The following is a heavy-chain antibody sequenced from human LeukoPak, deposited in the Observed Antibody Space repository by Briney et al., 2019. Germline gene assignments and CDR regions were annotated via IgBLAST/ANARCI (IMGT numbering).Heavy chain of an antibody. V-gene: IGHV4-39*07. J-gene: IGHJ5*02. CDR2: IYYSGST. D-gene: IGHD2-2*01. CDR1: GGSISSSSYY. CDR3: ARDRLGYCSSTSCSWNWFDP. Sequence: SETLSLTCTVSGGSISSSSYYWGWIRQPPGKGLEWIGSIYYSGSTYYNPSLKSRVTISLDTSKNQFSLKLSSVTAADTAVYYCARDRLGYCSSTSCSWNWFDPWGQGTLVTVSS.